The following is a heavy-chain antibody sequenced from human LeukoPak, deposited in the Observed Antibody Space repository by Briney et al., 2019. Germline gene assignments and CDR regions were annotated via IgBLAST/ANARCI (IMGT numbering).Heavy chain of an antibody. D-gene: IGHD4-17*01. Sequence: GESLRLSCAASGFSFSSYWMHWVRQVPGEGLAWVSRINSDGTTTNYADSVKGRFTISRDNAKRTLYLQMSSLRVDDTAVYYCARDLGVTTYWGRGTLVTVSS. CDR1: GFSFSSYW. J-gene: IGHJ4*02. CDR2: INSDGTTT. V-gene: IGHV3-74*01. CDR3: ARDLGVTTY.